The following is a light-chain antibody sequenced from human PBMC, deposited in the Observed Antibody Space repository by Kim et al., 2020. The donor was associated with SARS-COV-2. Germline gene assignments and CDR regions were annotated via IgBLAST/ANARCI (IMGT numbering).Light chain of an antibody. CDR2: GAS. CDR1: RSVSSNY. Sequence: LSPGDKATLPCRASRSVSSNYLAWYQQKPGQPPRLLIYGASSRATAIPDRFSGSGSGTAFTLTISRLEPEDFAVYYCQQYGSSSYTFGQGTKLEI. V-gene: IGKV3-20*01. J-gene: IGKJ2*01. CDR3: QQYGSSSYT.